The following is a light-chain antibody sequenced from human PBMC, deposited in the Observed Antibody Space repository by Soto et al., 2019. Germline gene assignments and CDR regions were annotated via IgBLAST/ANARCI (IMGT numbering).Light chain of an antibody. J-gene: IGLJ2*01. V-gene: IGLV1-47*01. CDR2: RNN. CDR1: SSNIGNYY. CDR3: AAWDDSLSGVV. Sequence: QSVLTQPPSASGTPGQRVTISCSGSSSNIGNYYVYWYQQLPGTAPKLLIYRNNQRPSGVPDRFSGSKSGSSASLAISGLRSEDEADYYCAAWDDSLSGVVFGGGPKLTVL.